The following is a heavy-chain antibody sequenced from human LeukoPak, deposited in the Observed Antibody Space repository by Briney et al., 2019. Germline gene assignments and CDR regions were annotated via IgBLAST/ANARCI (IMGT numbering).Heavy chain of an antibody. V-gene: IGHV1-18*01. CDR3: AREDPYYDFWSGYSQVNWFDP. J-gene: IGHJ5*02. CDR2: ISAYNGNT. Sequence: ASAKVSCRASGYTFTSYGVSWVRQAPGQGLEWMGWISAYNGNTNYAQKLQGRVTMTTDTSTSTAYMELRSLRSDDTAVYYCAREDPYYDFWSGYSQVNWFDPWGQGTLVTVSS. CDR1: GYTFTSYG. D-gene: IGHD3-3*01.